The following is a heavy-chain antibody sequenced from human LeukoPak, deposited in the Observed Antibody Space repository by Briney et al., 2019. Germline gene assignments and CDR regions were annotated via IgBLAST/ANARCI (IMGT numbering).Heavy chain of an antibody. Sequence: GASVKVSCKASGYTFTSYYMHWVRQAPGQGLEWMGIINPSGGSTSYAQKFQGRVTMTRDMSTSTVYMELSSLRSEDTAVYYCARGRGKRGYSGYGHYFDDWSQRTLVTVSS. CDR1: GYTFTSYY. V-gene: IGHV1-46*01. CDR2: INPSGGST. J-gene: IGHJ4*02. CDR3: ARGRGKRGYSGYGHYFDD. D-gene: IGHD5-12*01.